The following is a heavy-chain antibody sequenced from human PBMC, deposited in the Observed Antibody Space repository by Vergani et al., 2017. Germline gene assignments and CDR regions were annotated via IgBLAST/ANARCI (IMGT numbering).Heavy chain of an antibody. J-gene: IGHJ4*02. D-gene: IGHD1-26*01. CDR3: ARSGWERKFDY. CDR2: IHYSGST. CDR1: GGSISSYY. Sequence: QVQLQEPGPGLVKPSETLSLTCTVSGGSISSYYWSWIRQPPGKGLEWIGYIHYSGSTNYNPSLKSRVTISVDTSKNQFSLKLSSLTAADTAVYYCARSGWERKFDYWGQGTLVTVSS. V-gene: IGHV4-59*01.